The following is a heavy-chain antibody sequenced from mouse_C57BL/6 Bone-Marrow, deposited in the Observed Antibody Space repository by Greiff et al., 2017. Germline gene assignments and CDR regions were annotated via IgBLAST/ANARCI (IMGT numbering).Heavy chain of an antibody. J-gene: IGHJ3*01. CDR3: ERHEDNSYYYGSSYGWCAY. Sequence: QVQLQPSGAELVKPGASVKLSCKASGYTFTEYTIHWVKQRSGQGLEWIGWFYPGSGSIKYNEKFKDKATLTADKSSSTVYMELSRLTSEDSAVYFCERHEDNSYYYGSSYGWCAYWGQGTLVTVSA. V-gene: IGHV1-62-2*01. D-gene: IGHD1-1*01. CDR2: FYPGSGSI. CDR1: GYTFTEYT.